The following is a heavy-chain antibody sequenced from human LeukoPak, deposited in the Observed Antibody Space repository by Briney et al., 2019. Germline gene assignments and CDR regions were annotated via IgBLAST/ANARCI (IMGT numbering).Heavy chain of an antibody. Sequence: PGGSLRLSCAASGFPFSTYWMHWVRQAPGKGLVWVSRFNSDGRSAYYADSVKGRFTISRDNSRSTLYLQMNSLRAEDTAVYYCARDLKVKSADYYFDYWGQGTLVTVSS. CDR2: FNSDGRSA. CDR3: ARDLKVKSADYYFDY. V-gene: IGHV3-74*01. J-gene: IGHJ4*02. CDR1: GFPFSTYW. D-gene: IGHD2-15*01.